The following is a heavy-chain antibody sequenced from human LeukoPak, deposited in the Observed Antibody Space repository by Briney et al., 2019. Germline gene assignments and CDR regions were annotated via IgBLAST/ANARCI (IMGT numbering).Heavy chain of an antibody. CDR3: ARGAGGSSTGNWFDP. V-gene: IGHV4-34*01. CDR1: GGSFSGYY. J-gene: IGHJ5*02. CDR2: VNHSGST. D-gene: IGHD2-2*01. Sequence: SETLSLTCAVYGGSFSGYYWSWIRQPPGKGLEWIGEVNHSGSTNYDPSLKSRVTISVDTSKNQFSLKLSSVTVADTAVYYCARGAGGSSTGNWFDPWGQGTLVTVSS.